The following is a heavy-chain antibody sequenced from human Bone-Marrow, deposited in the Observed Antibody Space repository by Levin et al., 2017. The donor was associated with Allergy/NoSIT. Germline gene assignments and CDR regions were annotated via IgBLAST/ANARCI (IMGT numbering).Heavy chain of an antibody. CDR3: AKGRQWLVGEAFDV. CDR1: RFTFSFYA. Sequence: AGESLKISCAASFSRFTFSFYAMHWVRQAPGKGPEWVAAISYDGDTKVYADSVKGRFSISRDNSKNTLSLQMSSLGREDTALYFCAKGRQWLVGEAFDVWGQGTMVTVAS. CDR2: ISYDGDTK. J-gene: IGHJ3*01. D-gene: IGHD6-19*01. V-gene: IGHV3-30*18.